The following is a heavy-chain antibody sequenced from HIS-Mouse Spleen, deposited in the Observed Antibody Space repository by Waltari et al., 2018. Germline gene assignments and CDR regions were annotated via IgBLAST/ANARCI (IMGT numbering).Heavy chain of an antibody. CDR2: SYYSEST. Sequence: QLQLQESGPGLAQPSETLSLTCNVSGGPISSSSSYCGWIRQAPGKGLAWTGSSYYSESTYYNPSLKSRVHISVDTSKNQFSLKLSSVTAADTAVYYCAREIPYSSSWYDWYFDLWGRGTLVTVSS. J-gene: IGHJ2*01. CDR1: GGPISSSSSY. CDR3: AREIPYSSSWYDWYFDL. D-gene: IGHD6-13*01. V-gene: IGHV4-39*07.